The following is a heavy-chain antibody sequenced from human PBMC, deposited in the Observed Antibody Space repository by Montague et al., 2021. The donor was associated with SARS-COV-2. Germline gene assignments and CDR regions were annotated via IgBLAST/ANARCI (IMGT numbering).Heavy chain of an antibody. CDR1: GYSINSNYY. CDR3: ARAPYYGPGKPYQFDY. CDR2: NYHSGTT. D-gene: IGHD3-10*01. J-gene: IGHJ4*02. Sequence: SETRSLTCTVSGYSINSNYYWGWIRQPPGKGLEWIGCNYHSGTTHYHPSLKSRVTISLDTSNNHFSLKVTSVTAADTAVYYCARAPYYGPGKPYQFDYWGRGTLVTVSS. V-gene: IGHV4-38-2*02.